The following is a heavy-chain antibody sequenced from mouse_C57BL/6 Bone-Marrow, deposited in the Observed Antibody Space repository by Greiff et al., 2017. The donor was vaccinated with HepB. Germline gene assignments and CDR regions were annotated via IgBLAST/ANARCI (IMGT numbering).Heavy chain of an antibody. Sequence: VKLVESGPGLVQPSQSLSITCTVSGFSLTSYGVHWVRQSPGKGLEWLGVIWSGGSTDYNAAFISRLSISKDNSKSQVFFKMNSLQADDTAIYYCARNSNWYYFDYWGQGTTLTVSS. D-gene: IGHD4-1*02. CDR1: GFSLTSYG. V-gene: IGHV2-2*01. CDR2: IWSGGST. CDR3: ARNSNWYYFDY. J-gene: IGHJ2*01.